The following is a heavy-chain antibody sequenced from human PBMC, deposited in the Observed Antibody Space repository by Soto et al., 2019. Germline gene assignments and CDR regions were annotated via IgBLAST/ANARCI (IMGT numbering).Heavy chain of an antibody. CDR2: ISYDGSNK. D-gene: IGHD3-10*01. CDR1: GFTFSSYA. V-gene: IGHV3-30-3*01. CDR3: ARGSGLWFGELHW. Sequence: QVQLVESGGGVVQPGRSLRLSCAASGFTFSSYAMHWVRQAPGKGLEWVAVISYDGSNKYYADSVKGRFTISRDNSKKTLYLQMNSLRAEDTAVYYCARGSGLWFGELHWWGQGTLVTVSS. J-gene: IGHJ4*02.